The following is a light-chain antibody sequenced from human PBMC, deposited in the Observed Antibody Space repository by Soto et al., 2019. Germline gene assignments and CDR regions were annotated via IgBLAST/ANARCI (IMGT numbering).Light chain of an antibody. CDR2: DAS. V-gene: IGKV3-11*01. J-gene: IGKJ5*01. Sequence: EIVLTQSPATLSLSPGERATLSCRASQSVSSYLAWYQHKPCQAPRLLIYDASNRATGIPARFSGSGSGTDFTLTISSLETEDFAVYYCQQRSNWPITFGQGTRLEIK. CDR1: QSVSSY. CDR3: QQRSNWPIT.